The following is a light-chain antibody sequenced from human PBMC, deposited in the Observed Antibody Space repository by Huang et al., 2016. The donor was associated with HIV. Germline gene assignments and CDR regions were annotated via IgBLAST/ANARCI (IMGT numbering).Light chain of an antibody. V-gene: IGKV3-15*01. CDR2: GAS. CDR3: QQYHDWPLT. CDR1: QSISDN. J-gene: IGKJ4*01. Sequence: EIVMTQSPATLSVSPGERVTLSCRTSQSISDNLAWYRHKPAQAPRLIIYGASARATGIPARFSGSGSGTEFTLTISSLQSEDFGTYYCQQYHDWPLTFGGGT.